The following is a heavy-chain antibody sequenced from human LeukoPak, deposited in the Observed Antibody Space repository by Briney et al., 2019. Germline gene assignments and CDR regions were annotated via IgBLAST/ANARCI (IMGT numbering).Heavy chain of an antibody. J-gene: IGHJ4*02. D-gene: IGHD2-21*02. Sequence: PSETLSLTCAVSGVSISSSSWSWIRQPPGKGLEWIGYLSNSGNTNYNPSLKSRITISIDTSKNQLSLNPTSVIAADTAVYYCARRRYCGGDCVVFDYWGQGTLVTVSS. CDR3: ARRRYCGGDCVVFDY. CDR1: GVSISSSS. V-gene: IGHV4-59*08. CDR2: LSNSGNT.